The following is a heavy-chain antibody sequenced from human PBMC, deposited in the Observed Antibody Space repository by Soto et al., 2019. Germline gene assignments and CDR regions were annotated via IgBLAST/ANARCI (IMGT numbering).Heavy chain of an antibody. CDR2: ISGSGGST. J-gene: IGHJ4*02. D-gene: IGHD1-1*01. CDR1: GFTFSNYA. V-gene: IGHV3-23*01. CDR3: AKIWAGRSSTTGTTTSDY. Sequence: PGGSLRLSCAASGFTFSNYAMSWVRQAPGKGLEWVSAISGSGGSTYYADSVKGRFTISRDNSKNTLYLQMNSLRAEDTAVYYSAKIWAGRSSTTGTTTSDYWGQGTLVTVSS.